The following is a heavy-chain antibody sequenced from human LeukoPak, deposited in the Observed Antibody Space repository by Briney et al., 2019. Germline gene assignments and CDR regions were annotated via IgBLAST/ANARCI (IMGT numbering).Heavy chain of an antibody. D-gene: IGHD1-26*01. Sequence: KPSETLSLTCTVSGGSISSYYWSWIRPPAGKGLEWIGRIYTSGSTNYNPSLKSRVTMSVDTSKNQFSLKLSSVTAADTAVYYCARGLYSGSYYFDYWGQGTLVTVSS. V-gene: IGHV4-4*07. CDR3: ARGLYSGSYYFDY. J-gene: IGHJ4*02. CDR1: GGSISSYY. CDR2: IYTSGST.